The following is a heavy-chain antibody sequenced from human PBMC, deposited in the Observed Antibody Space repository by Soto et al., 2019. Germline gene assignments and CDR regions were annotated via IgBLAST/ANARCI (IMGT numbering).Heavy chain of an antibody. CDR3: ARGERGAFDL. D-gene: IGHD1-1*01. CDR2: IHSDGSST. V-gene: IGHV3-74*01. J-gene: IGHJ3*01. CDR1: GFTFSYYW. Sequence: EVQLVESGGGLVQPGESLRLSCAASGFTFSYYWMHWVRQAPGKGLVWVSRIHSDGSSTTYADSVKGRFSISRDNARNRVELQMKSLRAEDAAAYYGARGERGAFDLWGQGTVLTVSS.